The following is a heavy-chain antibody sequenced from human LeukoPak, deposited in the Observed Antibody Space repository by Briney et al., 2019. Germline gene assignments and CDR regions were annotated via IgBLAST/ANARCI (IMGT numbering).Heavy chain of an antibody. D-gene: IGHD1-1*01. CDR1: GGSINSYY. CDR2: IYYRGTT. Sequence: PSETLSLTCAVSGGSINSYYWSWIRQPPGKGLEWIGYIYYRGTTNYNPSLKSRVTISVDTSKNQFSLSLNSVTAADTAVYFCARKGAAGTGFDYWGQGTQVTVSS. J-gene: IGHJ4*02. V-gene: IGHV4-59*01. CDR3: ARKGAAGTGFDY.